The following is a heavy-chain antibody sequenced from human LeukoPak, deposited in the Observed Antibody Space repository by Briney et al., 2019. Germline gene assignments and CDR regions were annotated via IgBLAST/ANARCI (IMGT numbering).Heavy chain of an antibody. V-gene: IGHV3-21*01. CDR1: GFTFSSYS. CDR2: ISSSSSYI. J-gene: IGHJ3*02. D-gene: IGHD3-10*01. Sequence: GGSLRLSCAASGFTFSSYSMNWVRQAXGXXLEWVSSISSSSSYIYYADSVKGRFTISRDNAKNSLYLQMNSLRAEDTAVYYCARDPRGSDAFDIWGQGTMVTVSS. CDR3: ARDPRGSDAFDI.